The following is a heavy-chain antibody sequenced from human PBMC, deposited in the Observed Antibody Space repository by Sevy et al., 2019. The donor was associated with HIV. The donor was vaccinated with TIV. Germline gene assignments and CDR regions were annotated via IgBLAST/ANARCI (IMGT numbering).Heavy chain of an antibody. CDR1: GFTFNFHG. CDR3: GRESDNSARWLDP. Sequence: GGSLRLSCAASGFTFNFHGMHWVRQAPGKGLEWVAFIWHDGSNKYMADSVKGRFTISRDNSKNTLFLQMNSLTVEDTAVYYCGRESDNSARWLDPWGQGTLVTVSS. J-gene: IGHJ5*02. CDR2: IWHDGSNK. V-gene: IGHV3-30*02. D-gene: IGHD4-4*01.